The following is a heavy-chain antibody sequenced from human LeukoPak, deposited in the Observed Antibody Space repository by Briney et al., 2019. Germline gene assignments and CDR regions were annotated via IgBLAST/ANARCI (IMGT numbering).Heavy chain of an antibody. CDR1: GFTFSTYA. V-gene: IGHV3-23*01. J-gene: IGHJ3*02. Sequence: GGSLRLSCAASGFTFSTYAMSWVRQAPGKGLEWVSTMSGSGDRTYYADSVKGRFTISRDSSKNTLYLQMNGLRGEDTAVYYCAKDDGGSPPDAFDIWGQGTLVTVSS. CDR3: AKDDGGSPPDAFDI. D-gene: IGHD1-26*01. CDR2: MSGSGDRT.